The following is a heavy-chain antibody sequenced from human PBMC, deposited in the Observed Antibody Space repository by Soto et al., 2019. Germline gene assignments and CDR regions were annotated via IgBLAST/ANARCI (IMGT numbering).Heavy chain of an antibody. J-gene: IGHJ4*02. V-gene: IGHV4-39*01. CDR1: GGSISSSSYH. D-gene: IGHD6-19*01. Sequence: QLQLQESGPGLVKPSETLSLTCTVSGGSISSSSYHWGWIRQPPGKGLEWIGSIYYSGTTYYNPSLTSRVTISVDTSKNQFSLKLSSVTAADTAVYYCARSISVAMDFWGQGTLVTVSS. CDR3: ARSISVAMDF. CDR2: IYYSGTT.